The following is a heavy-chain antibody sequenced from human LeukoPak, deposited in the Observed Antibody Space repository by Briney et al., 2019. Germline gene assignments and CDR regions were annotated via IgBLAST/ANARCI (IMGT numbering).Heavy chain of an antibody. D-gene: IGHD4-17*01. J-gene: IGHJ4*02. CDR1: GGSLSGFY. Sequence: PSETLSLPCAVYGGSLSGFYWSWIRQPPMKGLEWIGEINHSGSTNYNTSLKSRVTISVDTSKKQFSLKLTSVTAADTAVYYCARGAGDYARYYFDDWGQGTLVTVSS. V-gene: IGHV4-34*01. CDR3: ARGAGDYARYYFDD. CDR2: INHSGST.